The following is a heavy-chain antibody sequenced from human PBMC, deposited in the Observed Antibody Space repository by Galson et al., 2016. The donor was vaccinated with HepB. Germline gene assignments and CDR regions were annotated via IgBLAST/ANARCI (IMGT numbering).Heavy chain of an antibody. V-gene: IGHV3-23*01. CDR1: GFTFSSYA. D-gene: IGHD4-11*01. CDR3: AKVADYINPLSYYFDY. J-gene: IGHJ4*02. Sequence: SLRLSCAASGFTFSSYAMSWVRQAPRKGLEWVSTISSSGSRTYYADSVKGQFTISRDNSNNTVYLQMNSVRAEDTAVYYCAKVADYINPLSYYFDYWGQGTLVTVSS. CDR2: ISSSGSRT.